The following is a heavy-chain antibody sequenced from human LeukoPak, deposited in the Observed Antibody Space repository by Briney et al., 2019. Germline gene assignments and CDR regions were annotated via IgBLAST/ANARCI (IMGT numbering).Heavy chain of an antibody. J-gene: IGHJ4*02. D-gene: IGHD3-22*01. CDR2: IYYSGST. V-gene: IGHV4-39*01. Sequence: SETLSLTCTVSGGSISSSRYYWGWIRQPPGKGLEWIGSIYYSGSTYYNPSLKSRVTISVDTSKNQFALTLSSVTAADTAVHYCATQFGDYYASSGYERNFDYWGQGTLVTVSS. CDR3: ATQFGDYYASSGYERNFDY. CDR1: GGSISSSRYY.